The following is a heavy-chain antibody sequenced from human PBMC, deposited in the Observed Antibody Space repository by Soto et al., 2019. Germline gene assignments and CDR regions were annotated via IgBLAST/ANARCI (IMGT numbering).Heavy chain of an antibody. J-gene: IGHJ4*02. CDR3: AKGYSYGPKVDY. Sequence: GSLRLSCAASGFTFSSYGMHWVRQAPGKGLEWVAVISYDGSNKYYADSVKGRFTISRDNSKNTLYLQMNSLRAEDTAVYYCAKGYSYGPKVDYWGQGTLVTVSS. CDR2: ISYDGSNK. D-gene: IGHD5-18*01. V-gene: IGHV3-30*18. CDR1: GFTFSSYG.